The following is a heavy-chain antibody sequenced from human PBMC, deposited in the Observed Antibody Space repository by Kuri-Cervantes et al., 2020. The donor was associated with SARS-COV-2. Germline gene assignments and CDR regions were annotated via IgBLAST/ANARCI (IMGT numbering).Heavy chain of an antibody. D-gene: IGHD1-26*01. CDR2: IYYSGST. CDR3: AREHIVGVSGSWFDP. V-gene: IGHV4-59*01. Sequence: GSLRLSCTVSGGPISSYYWSWIRQPPGKGLEWIGYIYYSGSTNYNPSLKSRVTISVDTSKNQFSLKLSSVTAADTAVYYCAREHIVGVSGSWFDPWGQGTLVTVSS. CDR1: GGPISSYY. J-gene: IGHJ5*02.